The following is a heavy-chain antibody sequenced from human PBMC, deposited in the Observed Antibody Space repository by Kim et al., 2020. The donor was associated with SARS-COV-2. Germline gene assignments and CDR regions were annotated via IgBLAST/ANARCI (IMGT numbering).Heavy chain of an antibody. CDR3: AKPRDYDVFTGHDLCYFDK. Sequence: GGSLRLSCAASGFTFSRHAMTWVRQAPGKGLEWVSVIYSGGSNTFYADSVRGRFSISRDDSKSALYLQMNSLRVEDTAVYYCAKPRDYDVFTGHDLCYFDKGGQGTLVTLSS. J-gene: IGHJ4*02. D-gene: IGHD3-9*01. CDR2: IYSGGSNT. V-gene: IGHV3-23*03. CDR1: GFTFSRHA.